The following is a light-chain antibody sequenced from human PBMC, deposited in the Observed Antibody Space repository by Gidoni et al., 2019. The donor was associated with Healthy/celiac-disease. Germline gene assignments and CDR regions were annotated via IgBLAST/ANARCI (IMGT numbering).Light chain of an antibody. J-gene: IGLJ3*02. CDR2: RNT. Sequence: QSVLTQPPAASGAPGQRVTISCSGSSPNSGSNYVYWYQQLPGTAPNLLIYRNTQRPSGVPDRFSGSKSGTSASLAISGLRSEDEADYYCAAWDDSLSGWVFGGGTKLTVL. CDR3: AAWDDSLSGWV. V-gene: IGLV1-47*01. CDR1: SPNSGSNY.